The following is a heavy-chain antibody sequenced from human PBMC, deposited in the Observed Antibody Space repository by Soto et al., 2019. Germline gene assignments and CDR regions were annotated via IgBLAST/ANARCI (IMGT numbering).Heavy chain of an antibody. CDR2: IWYDGSNK. V-gene: IGHV3-33*01. J-gene: IGHJ4*02. D-gene: IGHD3-16*01. CDR3: ARDFYDYGRGRAWTLDQAFGY. Sequence: PGGSLRLSCAASGSTFSSYGMHWVRQAPGKGLEWVAVIWYDGSNKYYADSVKGRFTISRDNSKNTLYLQMNSLRAEDTAVYYCARDFYDYGRGRAWTLDQAFGYWGQGTLVTVSS. CDR1: GSTFSSYG.